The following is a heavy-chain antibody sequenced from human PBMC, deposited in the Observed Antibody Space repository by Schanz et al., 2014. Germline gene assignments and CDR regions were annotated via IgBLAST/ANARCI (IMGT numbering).Heavy chain of an antibody. CDR3: ARGPLGTSP. D-gene: IGHD5-12*01. V-gene: IGHV1-8*01. J-gene: IGHJ5*02. CDR1: GYTFSNDD. Sequence: QVQLVQSGAELRKPGTSVKVSCKTSGYTFSNDDINWVRQAPGQGLEWMGWMNPNSGNPGFAQKFRGRVTMTRNTSMSTAYIELHILTSEDTAVYYCARGPLGTSPWGQGTLVTVSS. CDR2: MNPNSGNP.